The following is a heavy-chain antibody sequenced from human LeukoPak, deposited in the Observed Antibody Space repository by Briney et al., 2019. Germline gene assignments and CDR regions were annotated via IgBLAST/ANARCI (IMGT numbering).Heavy chain of an antibody. Sequence: GGSLRLSCAASGFTFSSYSMNWVRQAPGKGLEWVSSISSSSSYIYYADSVKGRFTISRDNSKNTLYLQMNSLRAEDTAVYYCAKDSSVYGDYGQYYFDYWGQGTLVTVSS. CDR2: ISSSSSYI. V-gene: IGHV3-21*04. CDR3: AKDSSVYGDYGQYYFDY. CDR1: GFTFSSYS. J-gene: IGHJ4*02. D-gene: IGHD4-17*01.